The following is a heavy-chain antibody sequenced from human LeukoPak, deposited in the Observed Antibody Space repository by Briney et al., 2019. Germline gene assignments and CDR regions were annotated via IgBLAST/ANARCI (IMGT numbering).Heavy chain of an antibody. D-gene: IGHD2-21*02. CDR1: GYSFTSYW. Sequence: GESLKISCQGSGYSFTSYWIGWVRQMPGKGLEWMGIIYPGDSDTRYSPSFQGQVTISADKSISTAYLQWSSLKASDTAMYYCARLDCGGDCYSVPEYFQHWGQGTLVTVSS. CDR3: ARLDCGGDCYSVPEYFQH. CDR2: IYPGDSDT. V-gene: IGHV5-51*01. J-gene: IGHJ1*01.